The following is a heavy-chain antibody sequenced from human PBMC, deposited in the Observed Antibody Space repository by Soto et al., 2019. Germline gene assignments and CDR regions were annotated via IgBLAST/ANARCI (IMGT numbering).Heavy chain of an antibody. J-gene: IGHJ1*01. CDR1: GGSISSSNW. CDR3: ARVGCSGGSCPEYFQH. D-gene: IGHD2-15*01. V-gene: IGHV4-4*02. Sequence: QVQLQESGPGLVKPSGTLSLTCAVSGGSISSSNWWSWVRQPPGKGLEWIGEIYHSGSTNYNPSLTSRLTISVDKSKNQFSLKLSSVTAADTAVYYCARVGCSGGSCPEYFQHWGQGTLVTVSS. CDR2: IYHSGST.